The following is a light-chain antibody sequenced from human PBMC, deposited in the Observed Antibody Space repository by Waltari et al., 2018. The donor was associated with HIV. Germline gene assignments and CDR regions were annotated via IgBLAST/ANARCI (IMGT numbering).Light chain of an antibody. Sequence: EVVLTQSPDTLSLSPGVRAISSCRASQSVSSSSLAWYQHKPGQAPRLLIYGASTRATGIPDRFSGSGSGTDFTLTISRLDPEDFAVYYCLQYGSSPRTFGQGTKVEIK. J-gene: IGKJ1*01. CDR1: QSVSSSS. CDR2: GAS. V-gene: IGKV3-20*01. CDR3: LQYGSSPRT.